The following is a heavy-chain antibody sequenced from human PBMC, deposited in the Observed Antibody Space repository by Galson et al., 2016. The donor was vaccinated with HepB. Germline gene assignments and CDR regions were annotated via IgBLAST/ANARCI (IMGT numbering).Heavy chain of an antibody. V-gene: IGHV3-30*07. D-gene: IGHD1-7*01. CDR1: GFTFSSYA. J-gene: IGHJ6*04. CDR2: IWTDGSRK. CDR3: ARDVTPVTIYGTAKGGMDV. Sequence: SLRLSCAASGFTFSSYAMHWVRQAPGKGLEWVAVIWTDGSRKYYADSVKGRFTITRDNSKNTVFLQMTSLRAEDTAVYYCARDVTPVTIYGTAKGGMDVWGRGTPVTVSA.